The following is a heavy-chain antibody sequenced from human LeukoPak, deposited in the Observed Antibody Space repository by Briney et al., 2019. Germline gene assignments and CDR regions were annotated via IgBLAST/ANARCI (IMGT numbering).Heavy chain of an antibody. Sequence: SETLSLTCGMYGGSLSGYYWSWIRQSPDGVLEWIGEINHSGSINDNPSLKSRVTMSVDTSKNQFSLRLTSLTAADTAVHYCARRRWSSSSVIGYWSRGTRVTVSS. CDR3: ARRRWSSSSVIGY. CDR1: GGSLSGYY. D-gene: IGHD6-6*01. CDR2: INHSGSI. J-gene: IGHJ4*02. V-gene: IGHV4-34*01.